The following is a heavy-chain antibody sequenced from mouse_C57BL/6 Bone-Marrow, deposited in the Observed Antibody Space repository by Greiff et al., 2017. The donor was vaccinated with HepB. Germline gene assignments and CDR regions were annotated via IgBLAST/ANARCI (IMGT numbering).Heavy chain of an antibody. J-gene: IGHJ2*01. V-gene: IGHV6-3*01. CDR2: IRLKSDNYAT. Sequence: EVQGVESGGGLVQPGGSMKLSCVAYGFTFSNYWMNWVRQSPEKGLEWVAQIRLKSDNYATHYAESVKGRFTISRDDSKSSVYLQMNNLRAEDTGIYYCTGDDYWGQGTTLTVSS. CDR3: TGDDY. CDR1: GFTFSNYW.